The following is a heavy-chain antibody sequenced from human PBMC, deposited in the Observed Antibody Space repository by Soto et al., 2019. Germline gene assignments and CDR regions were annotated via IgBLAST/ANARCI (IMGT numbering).Heavy chain of an antibody. CDR3: ASVTFGGIVLAH. J-gene: IGHJ4*02. CDR1: AASFSKYY. CDR2: IYFNGNT. V-gene: IGHV4-59*01. Sequence: SETLSLTCTVSAASFSKYYCTWSRQPPGKGLEWIGYIYFNGNTKYNPSLEGRLTISIDTSKKEFSLKLTSVTAADAAVYYCASVTFGGIVLAHWGQGTLVTVSS. D-gene: IGHD3-16*01.